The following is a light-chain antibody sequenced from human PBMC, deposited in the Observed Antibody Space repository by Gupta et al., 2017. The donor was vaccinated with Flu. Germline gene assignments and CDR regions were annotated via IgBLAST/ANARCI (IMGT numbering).Light chain of an antibody. CDR1: NVNIGNNY. J-gene: IGLJ1*01. CDR2: RVN. CDR3: GAWDNSLNAFV. V-gene: IGLV1-47*01. Sequence: QSVLTQPPSASGTPGPRVTISCSGNNVNIGNNYVYWFQQLPGAAPRLLIYRVNERPSGVPARFSASKSATSGSLAISGLRAEDEGDYFCGAWDNSLNAFVFGTGTTVTVL.